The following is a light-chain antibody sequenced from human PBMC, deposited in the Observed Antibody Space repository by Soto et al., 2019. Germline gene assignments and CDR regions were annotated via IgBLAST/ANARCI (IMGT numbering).Light chain of an antibody. CDR2: GAA. CDR1: QSISSSY. J-gene: IGKJ1*01. Sequence: ETVLTQSPGTLSLSPGERATLSCRASQSISSSYLALYQQKPGQAPRLLIYGAASRATGIPDRFSGSGSGTDFTLTISRLEPEDFVVYYCQQYGSSPPSWTFGQGTKVEIK. CDR3: QQYGSSPPSWT. V-gene: IGKV3-20*01.